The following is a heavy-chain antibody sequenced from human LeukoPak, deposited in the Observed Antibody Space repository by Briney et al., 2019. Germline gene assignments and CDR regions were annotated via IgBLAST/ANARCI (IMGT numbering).Heavy chain of an antibody. J-gene: IGHJ4*02. CDR3: AREQSLYSSSWYYFDY. V-gene: IGHV4-59*12. CDR2: IYYSGST. Sequence: SETLSLTCTVSGGSISSYYWSWIRQPPGKGLEWIGYIYYSGSTNYNPSLKSRVTISVDTSKNQFSLKLSSVTAADTAMYYCAREQSLYSSSWYYFDYWGQGTLVTVSS. CDR1: GGSISSYY. D-gene: IGHD6-13*01.